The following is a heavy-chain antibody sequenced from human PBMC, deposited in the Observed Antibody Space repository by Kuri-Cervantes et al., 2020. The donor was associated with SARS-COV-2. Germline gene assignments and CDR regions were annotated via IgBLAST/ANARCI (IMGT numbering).Heavy chain of an antibody. D-gene: IGHD2-2*01. CDR1: GFTFSSYG. Sequence: GGSLRLSCAASGFTFSSYGMHWVRQAPGKGLEWVAFIRYDGSNKYYADSVKGRFTISRDNSKNTLYLQMNSLRAEDTAVYYCARGPPEYQLLNTAFDIWGQGTMVT. J-gene: IGHJ3*02. V-gene: IGHV3-30*02. CDR3: ARGPPEYQLLNTAFDI. CDR2: IRYDGSNK.